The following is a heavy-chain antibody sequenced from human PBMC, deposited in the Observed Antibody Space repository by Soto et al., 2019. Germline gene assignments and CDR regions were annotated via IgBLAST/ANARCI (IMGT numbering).Heavy chain of an antibody. CDR2: IYHSGST. CDR3: AREVRLRFLEWPFNWFDP. J-gene: IGHJ5*02. D-gene: IGHD3-3*01. Sequence: SETLSLTCAVSGYSISSGNYWGWIRQPPGKGLEWIGRIYHSGSTYYNPPLKSRVTISVDTYKNQSPLKLSSVTAADTALYYCAREVRLRFLEWPFNWFDPWGQGTLVTVSS. V-gene: IGHV4-38-2*02. CDR1: GYSISSGNY.